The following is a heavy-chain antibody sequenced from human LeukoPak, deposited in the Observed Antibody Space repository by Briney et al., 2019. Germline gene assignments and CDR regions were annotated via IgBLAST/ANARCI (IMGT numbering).Heavy chain of an antibody. J-gene: IGHJ4*02. Sequence: GSLRLSCAASGFTFSSYAMHWVRQAPGKGLEWVAVISYDGSNKYYADSVKGRFTISRDNSKNTLYLQMNSLRAEDTAVYYCARGGATTKNAGFDYWGQGTLVTVSS. CDR1: GFTFSSYA. D-gene: IGHD1-26*01. CDR3: ARGGATTKNAGFDY. CDR2: ISYDGSNK. V-gene: IGHV3-30-3*01.